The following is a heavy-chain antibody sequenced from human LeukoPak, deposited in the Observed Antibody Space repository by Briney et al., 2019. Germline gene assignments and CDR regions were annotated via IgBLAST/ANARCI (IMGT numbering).Heavy chain of an antibody. CDR1: GFTFSSYA. V-gene: IGHV3-30*04. D-gene: IGHD5-18*01. CDR2: ISYDGSNK. CDR3: ARVPPDSAARFYGMDV. J-gene: IGHJ6*02. Sequence: GGSLRLSCAACGFTFSSYAMHWVRQAPGKGLELVAVISYDGSNKYYADSVKGRFTISRDNSKNTLYLQMNSLRAEDTAVYYCARVPPDSAARFYGMDVWGQGTTVTASS.